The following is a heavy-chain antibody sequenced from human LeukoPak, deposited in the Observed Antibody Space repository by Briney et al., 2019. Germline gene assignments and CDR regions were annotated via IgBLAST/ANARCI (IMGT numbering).Heavy chain of an antibody. CDR2: VNPKNGDT. Sequence: ASVKVSCKASGYTFTGYYMHWVRQAPGQGLEWVGLVNPKNGDTKYAQKFQGRGTMTRDTSVSTVYMELSRLRSDDTAVYYCARDSRVTNGDYWGQGTLVTVSS. J-gene: IGHJ4*02. V-gene: IGHV1-2*02. CDR3: ARDSRVTNGDY. D-gene: IGHD3-10*01. CDR1: GYTFTGYY.